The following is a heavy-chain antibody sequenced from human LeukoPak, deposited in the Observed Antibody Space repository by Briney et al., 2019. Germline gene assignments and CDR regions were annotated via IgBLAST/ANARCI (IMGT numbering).Heavy chain of an antibody. CDR3: VRFRGCSNSWFDFDY. J-gene: IGHJ4*02. Sequence: GGSLGLSCAASGFTFSDYYMSWIRQAPGKGLEWVSYISSSGSTIYYADSVKGRFTISRDNAKNSLYLQINNLRGEDTAVYYCVRFRGCSNSWFDFDYWGQGTLVTVSS. CDR2: ISSSGSTI. V-gene: IGHV3-11*04. D-gene: IGHD6-13*01. CDR1: GFTFSDYY.